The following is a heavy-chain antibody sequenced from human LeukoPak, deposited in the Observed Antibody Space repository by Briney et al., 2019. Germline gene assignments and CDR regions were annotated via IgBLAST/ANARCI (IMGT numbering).Heavy chain of an antibody. J-gene: IGHJ3*02. CDR2: IYGGGST. Sequence: GGSLRLSCAVSAFTVSSNYVSWVRQAPGKGLEWVSVIYGGGSTNYADSVKGRFTIFRDNSKNTPYLQMNSLRAEDTAVYYCARDHSGSYQRAFDIWGQGTMVTVSS. CDR3: ARDHSGSYQRAFDI. D-gene: IGHD1-26*01. V-gene: IGHV3-66*02. CDR1: AFTVSSNY.